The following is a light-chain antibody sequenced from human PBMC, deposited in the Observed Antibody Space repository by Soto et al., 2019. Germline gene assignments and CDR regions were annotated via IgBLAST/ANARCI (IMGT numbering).Light chain of an antibody. CDR3: QHYGRSPPSWT. J-gene: IGKJ1*01. Sequence: EIVLTQSPGTLSLSPGERATLSCRASQSVNSDYLAWYQQKPGQPPRLHKFHASSRATGIPDRISGSGSGTDFTLTISSLEPEDFAVYYCQHYGRSPPSWTFGQGTKVEIK. V-gene: IGKV3-20*01. CDR1: QSVNSDY. CDR2: HAS.